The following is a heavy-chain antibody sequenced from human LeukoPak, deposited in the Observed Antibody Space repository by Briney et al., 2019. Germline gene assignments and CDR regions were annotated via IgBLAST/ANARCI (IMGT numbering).Heavy chain of an antibody. J-gene: IGHJ4*02. CDR3: ARFEQQLVDFDY. CDR1: GYTFTSYG. D-gene: IGHD6-13*01. Sequence: ASVTVSCKASGYTFTSYGISWVRQAPGQGLEGMGWISAYNGNTNYAQKLQGRVTMTTDTSTSTAYMELRSLRSDDTAVYYCARFEQQLVDFDYWGQGALVTVSS. V-gene: IGHV1-18*01. CDR2: ISAYNGNT.